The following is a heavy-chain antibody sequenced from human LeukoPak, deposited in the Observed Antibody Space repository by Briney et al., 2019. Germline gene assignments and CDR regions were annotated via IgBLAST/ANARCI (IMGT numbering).Heavy chain of an antibody. D-gene: IGHD4-17*01. J-gene: IGHJ4*02. Sequence: SGPTLVNPTQTLTLTCTFSGFSLSTSGVGVGWIRQPPGKALEWLALIYWDDDKGYSPSLKNRLPITKDTSKNQVVLTMTNMDPADTATYYCAHSQGDYGDYLYYFDYWGQGTLVTVSS. CDR1: GFSLSTSGVG. CDR3: AHSQGDYGDYLYYFDY. V-gene: IGHV2-5*02. CDR2: IYWDDDK.